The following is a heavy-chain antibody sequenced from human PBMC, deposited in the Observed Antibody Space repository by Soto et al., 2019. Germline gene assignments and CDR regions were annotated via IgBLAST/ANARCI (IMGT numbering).Heavy chain of an antibody. D-gene: IGHD3-22*01. CDR3: ARALYYDSSGSTGGLWY. Sequence: VASVKVSCKASGYTFTSYYMHWVRQAPGQGLEWMGIINPSGGSTSYAQKFQGRVTMTRDTSTSTVYMELSSLRSEDTAVYYCARALYYDSSGSTGGLWYWGQGTQVTVSS. CDR2: INPSGGST. CDR1: GYTFTSYY. V-gene: IGHV1-46*01. J-gene: IGHJ4*02.